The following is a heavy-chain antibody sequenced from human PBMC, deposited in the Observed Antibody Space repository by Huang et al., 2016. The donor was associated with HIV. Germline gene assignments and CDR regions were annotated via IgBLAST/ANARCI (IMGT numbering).Heavy chain of an antibody. D-gene: IGHD3-22*01. CDR2: IKSKTDGGTT. CDR1: GFTFRKAW. CDR3: TTHLDYYDSSGYYFGNY. J-gene: IGHJ4*02. V-gene: IGHV3-15*01. Sequence: EVQLVESGGGLVKPGGSLRLSCAASGFTFRKAWMSWVRQAPGKGVEWGGSIKSKTDGGTTDYTAPGKGRVTISRDDSRNTLYLQMNSLKTEDTAVYYCTTHLDYYDSSGYYFGNYWGQGTLVTVSS.